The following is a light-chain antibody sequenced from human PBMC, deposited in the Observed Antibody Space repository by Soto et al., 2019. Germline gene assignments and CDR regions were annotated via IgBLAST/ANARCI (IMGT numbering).Light chain of an antibody. Sequence: ERIMTQSPATLSVSPGESATLSCRASQSVSSDLAWYQQKPGQAPRLLIYSASTRATGIPSRFSGSGSGTEFTLTISSLQSEDFAVYYCQQYNNWPVFGQGTKVDIK. CDR1: QSVSSD. J-gene: IGKJ1*01. CDR2: SAS. V-gene: IGKV3-15*01. CDR3: QQYNNWPV.